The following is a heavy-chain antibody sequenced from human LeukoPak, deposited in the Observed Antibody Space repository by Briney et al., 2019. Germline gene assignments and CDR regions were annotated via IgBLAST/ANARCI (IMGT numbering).Heavy chain of an antibody. D-gene: IGHD2-15*01. V-gene: IGHV1-2*02. CDR2: INPNSGGT. J-gene: IGHJ3*02. Sequence: VASVKVSCTASGYTVTGYYMHWVRQAPGQGLAWMGWINPNSGGTNYAQKFQGRVTVTRDTSISTAYMELSRLRSDDTAVYYCAVPEVVVAASGYDDAFDIWGQGTMVTVSS. CDR1: GYTVTGYY. CDR3: AVPEVVVAASGYDDAFDI.